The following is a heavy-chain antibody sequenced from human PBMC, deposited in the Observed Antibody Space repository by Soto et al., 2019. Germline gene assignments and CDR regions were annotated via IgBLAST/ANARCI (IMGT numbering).Heavy chain of an antibody. V-gene: IGHV3-66*01. Sequence: EVQLVESGGTLVQPGGSLRLSCAASGFTVSSDYMSWVRRAPGKGLEWVSVIYSGGDTHYADSVKGRFTISRDNSNNTRYLQMNSLRAEDTAVYYCARAFIGVAGYFDYWGQGTLVTVSS. D-gene: IGHD6-19*01. CDR3: ARAFIGVAGYFDY. CDR2: IYSGGDT. J-gene: IGHJ4*02. CDR1: GFTVSSDY.